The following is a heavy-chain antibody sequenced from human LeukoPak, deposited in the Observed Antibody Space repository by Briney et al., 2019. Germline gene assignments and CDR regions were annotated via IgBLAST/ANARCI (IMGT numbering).Heavy chain of an antibody. CDR3: ARTSSWYAGAWFDS. D-gene: IGHD6-13*01. CDR2: IYFSGTP. J-gene: IGHJ5*01. CDR1: RGSIRTADYY. Sequence: PSETLSLTCTVSRGSIRTADYYWAWVRQPPGEGLEWLDSIYFSGTPYFNPSLKSRVAVSIYTSKNQFSLKVTTVNASDTAVYFCARTSSWYAGAWFDSWGQGTLVTVSS. V-gene: IGHV4-39*01.